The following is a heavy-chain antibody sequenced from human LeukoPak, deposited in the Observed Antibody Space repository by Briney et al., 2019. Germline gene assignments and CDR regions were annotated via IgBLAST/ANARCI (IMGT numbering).Heavy chain of an antibody. Sequence: PSETLSLTCTVSGGSITSVSYPWSWIRQPAGKGLEWIGRIYSSGSTNYNPSLKSRVTISVDTSKKQFSLKLNSVTAADTAVYYCAREKIGYYDSSGRGWFDPWGQGTLVTVSS. CDR2: IYSSGST. J-gene: IGHJ5*02. D-gene: IGHD3-22*01. V-gene: IGHV4-61*02. CDR3: AREKIGYYDSSGRGWFDP. CDR1: GGSITSVSYP.